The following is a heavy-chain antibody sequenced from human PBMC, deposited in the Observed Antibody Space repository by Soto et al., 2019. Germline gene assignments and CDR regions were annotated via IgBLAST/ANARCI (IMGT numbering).Heavy chain of an antibody. J-gene: IGHJ5*02. CDR2: INSDGSST. D-gene: IGHD3-3*01. CDR3: AKTHTRPNWFDP. CDR1: GFIFSSYW. V-gene: IGHV3-74*01. Sequence: GGSLRLSCAASGFIFSSYWMHWVRQAPGKGLVWVSRINSDGSSTTYADSVKGRFTISRDNAKNTLYLQMKSLRAEVTAVYYCAKTHTRPNWFDPWGQGTLVTVSS.